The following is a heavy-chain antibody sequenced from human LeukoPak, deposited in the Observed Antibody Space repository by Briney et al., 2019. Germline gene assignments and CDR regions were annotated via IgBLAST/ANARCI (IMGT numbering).Heavy chain of an antibody. D-gene: IGHD5-24*01. CDR2: ISIDGSTS. CDR1: GFTFSSYW. J-gene: IGHJ4*02. CDR3: ARASALATPPFAY. Sequence: PGGSLRPSCAASGFTFSSYWMHWVRQAPGKGLVWVSRISIDGSTSNYADSVKGRFTISRDNAKNAVYLQMNSLRVEDTAVYYCARASALATPPFAYWGQGTLVTVSS. V-gene: IGHV3-74*01.